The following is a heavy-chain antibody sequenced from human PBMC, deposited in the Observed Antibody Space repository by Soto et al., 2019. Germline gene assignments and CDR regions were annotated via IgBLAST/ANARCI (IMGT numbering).Heavy chain of an antibody. Sequence: QVQLVQSGGEVRKPGASVKVSCKASGDTITNYGISWVRQAPGQGLEWMGWISFYNGNTKYAQNLQGIVTLTTDTATSTAYMELRSLRSDDTAVYYCASATSIAVAGKESWGQGTLVTVSS. CDR2: ISFYNGNT. CDR3: ASATSIAVAGKES. V-gene: IGHV1-18*01. CDR1: GDTITNYG. D-gene: IGHD6-19*01. J-gene: IGHJ4*02.